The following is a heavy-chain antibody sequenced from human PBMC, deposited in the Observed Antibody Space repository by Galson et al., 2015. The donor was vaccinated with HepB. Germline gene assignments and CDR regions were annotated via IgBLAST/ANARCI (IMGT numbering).Heavy chain of an antibody. J-gene: IGHJ4*01. CDR3: ASPFCTGGSCYPLWY. V-gene: IGHV3-30*03. Sequence: SLRLSCASSGFSFSNYGIHWVRQAPGKGLEWMAVISYDGSFRYYADSVKGRFTVSRDNSKNTLYLHVNNLRAEDTAVYYCASPFCTGGSCYPLWYWGHGTLVTVSS. CDR1: GFSFSNYG. CDR2: ISYDGSFR. D-gene: IGHD2-15*01.